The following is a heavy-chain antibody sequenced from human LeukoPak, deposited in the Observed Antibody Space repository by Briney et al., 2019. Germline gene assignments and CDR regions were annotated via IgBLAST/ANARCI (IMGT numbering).Heavy chain of an antibody. D-gene: IGHD2-2*01. CDR2: MNPNSGNT. CDR1: GYTFTSYD. V-gene: IGHV1-8*01. CDR3: ARGHVSTPGNDYYYGMDV. Sequence: ASVKVSCKASGYTFTSYDINWVRQATGQGLEWMGWMNPNSGNTGYAQKFQGRVTMTRNTSISTAYMELSSLRSEDTAVYHCARGHVSTPGNDYYYGMDVWGQGTTVTVSS. J-gene: IGHJ6*02.